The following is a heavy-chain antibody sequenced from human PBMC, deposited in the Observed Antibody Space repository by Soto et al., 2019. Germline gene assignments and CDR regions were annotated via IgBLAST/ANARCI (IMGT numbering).Heavy chain of an antibody. CDR3: ANFPFDYDSSGHDY. J-gene: IGHJ4*02. Sequence: EVQLLESGGGLVQPGGSPRLSCAASGFTFSSYAMSWVRQAPGKGLEWVSAISGSGGSTYYADSVKGRFTISRDNSKNTLYLQMNSLRAEDTAVYYCANFPFDYDSSGHDYWGQGTLVTVSS. V-gene: IGHV3-23*01. CDR1: GFTFSSYA. CDR2: ISGSGGST. D-gene: IGHD3-22*01.